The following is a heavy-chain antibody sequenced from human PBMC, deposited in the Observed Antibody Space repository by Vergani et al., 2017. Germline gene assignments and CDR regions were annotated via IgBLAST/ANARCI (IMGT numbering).Heavy chain of an antibody. CDR3: ARGHDSSGYYYDY. CDR2: IYHSGST. D-gene: IGHD3-22*01. J-gene: IGHJ4*02. Sequence: QLQLQKSGSGLVKPSQTLSLTCAVSGGPISSGGYSWSWIRQPPGKGLEWIGYIYHSGSTDYNPSLKSRVTISVDRSKNQFSLKLSSVTAADTAVYYCARGHDSSGYYYDYWGQGTLVTVSS. CDR1: GGPISSGGYS. V-gene: IGHV4-30-2*01.